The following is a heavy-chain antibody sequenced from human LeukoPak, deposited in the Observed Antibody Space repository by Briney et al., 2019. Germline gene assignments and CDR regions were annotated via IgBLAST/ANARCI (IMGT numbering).Heavy chain of an antibody. V-gene: IGHV4-59*01. J-gene: IGHJ3*02. CDR3: ARGNSGYDYAFDI. Sequence: SETLSLTCTVSGGSISSYHWSWIRQPPGKGLQWIGFINSSGSTNYNPSLKSRVTISLDTFKNQFSLRVSSVTSADTAVYYCARGNSGYDYAFDIWGQGTMVTVSS. CDR2: INSSGST. CDR1: GGSISSYH. D-gene: IGHD5-12*01.